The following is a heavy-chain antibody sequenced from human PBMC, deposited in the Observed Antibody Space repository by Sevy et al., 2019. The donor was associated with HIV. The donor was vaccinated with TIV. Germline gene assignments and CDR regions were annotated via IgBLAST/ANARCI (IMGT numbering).Heavy chain of an antibody. CDR1: GLNVSDYF. CDR2: ISSSGTII. D-gene: IGHD3-10*01. V-gene: IGHV3-11*01. CDR3: ARYLTSGSFFSLYFDY. Sequence: GGSLRLSCAASGLNVSDYFMSWIRQAPGKRPEWVSYISSSGTIIYYAASVKGRFTISRDNAKNSLYLQMNSLGAEDTAIYYCARYLTSGSFFSLYFDYWGQGTLVTVSS. J-gene: IGHJ4*02.